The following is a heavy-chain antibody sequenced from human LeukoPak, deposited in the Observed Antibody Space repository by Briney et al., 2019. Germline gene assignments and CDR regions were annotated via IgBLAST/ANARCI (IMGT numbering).Heavy chain of an antibody. D-gene: IGHD3-22*01. V-gene: IGHV3-74*01. CDR2: INSDGSST. CDR1: GFTFSSYW. J-gene: IGHJ4*02. Sequence: GGSLRLSCAASGFTFSSYWMHWVRQAPGKGLVWVSRINSDGSSTSYADSVKGRFTIPRDNAKNTLYLQMNSLRAEDTAVYYCARVKDYYDSSGYYLYWGQGTLVTVSS. CDR3: ARVKDYYDSSGYYLY.